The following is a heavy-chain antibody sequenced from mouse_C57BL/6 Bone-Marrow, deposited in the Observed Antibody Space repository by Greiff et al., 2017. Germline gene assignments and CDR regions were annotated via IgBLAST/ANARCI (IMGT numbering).Heavy chain of an antibody. CDR3: ARWRGGNVFDV. V-gene: IGHV1-64*01. Sequence: QVQLQQPGAELVKPGASVKLSCKASGYSFTSYWMHWVKQRPGQGLEWIGMIHPNSGSTNYNEKFKSKATLTVDKSSSTAYMQLSSLTSEDSAVYYCARWRGGNVFDVWGTGTTVTVSS. CDR1: GYSFTSYW. J-gene: IGHJ1*03. D-gene: IGHD1-1*02. CDR2: IHPNSGST.